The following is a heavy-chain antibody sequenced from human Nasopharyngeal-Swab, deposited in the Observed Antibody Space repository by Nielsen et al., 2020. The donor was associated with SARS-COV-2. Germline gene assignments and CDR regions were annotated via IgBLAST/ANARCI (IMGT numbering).Heavy chain of an antibody. CDR2: ISGSGGST. Sequence: GESLKISCVGSGFTLRNYDMGWVRQTPGKGLEWVSAISGSGGSTYYADSVKGRFTISRDNSKNTLYLQMNSLRAEDTAVYYCANRQSYYDILTGYYDDAFDIWGQGTMVTVSS. D-gene: IGHD3-9*01. CDR1: GFTLRNYD. CDR3: ANRQSYYDILTGYYDDAFDI. J-gene: IGHJ3*02. V-gene: IGHV3-23*01.